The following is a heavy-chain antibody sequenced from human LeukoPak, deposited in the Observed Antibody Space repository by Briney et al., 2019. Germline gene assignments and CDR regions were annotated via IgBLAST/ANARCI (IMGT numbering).Heavy chain of an antibody. V-gene: IGHV3-7*04. D-gene: IGHD3-10*01. J-gene: IGHJ5*02. CDR3: VRAHHPGGWFDP. CDR2: INQDGGEI. CDR1: GFTFTNYW. Sequence: GGSLRLSCAASGFTFTNYWMTWVRRAPGKGLEWVASINQDGGEIHYVDSVKGRFTISRDNAKNSLYLQMNSLTAEDTAVHYCVRAHHPGGWFDPWGQGTLVTVSS.